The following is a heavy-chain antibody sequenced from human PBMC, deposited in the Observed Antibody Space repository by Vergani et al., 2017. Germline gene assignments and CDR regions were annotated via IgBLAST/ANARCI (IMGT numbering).Heavy chain of an antibody. D-gene: IGHD2/OR15-2a*01. CDR1: GGSISSSSYY. Sequence: QLQLQESGPGLVKPSETLSLTCTVSGGSISSSSYYWGWIRQPPGKGLEWIGSIYFIGRTYYNPSLKSRVTISVDTSKNHLSLKLSSVTAADTAVYYCARRGAIYGYFDHWGQGTQVTVSS. J-gene: IGHJ4*02. CDR3: ARRGAIYGYFDH. CDR2: IYFIGRT. V-gene: IGHV4-39*02.